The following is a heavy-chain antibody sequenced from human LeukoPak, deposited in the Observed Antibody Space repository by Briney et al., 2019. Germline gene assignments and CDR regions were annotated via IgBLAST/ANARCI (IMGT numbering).Heavy chain of an antibody. CDR2: FAPEDGER. D-gene: IGHD6-13*01. V-gene: IGHV1-24*01. CDR3: TAGVAVSRWYYFDY. Sequence: ASVKVSCKVSGYSLTDFSINWVRQAPGKGFEWMGGFAPEDGERIYAQKFQGRVTMTEDTSADTAYMELSSLKSEDTGVYFCTAGVAVSRWYYFDYWGQGTLVTVSS. CDR1: GYSLTDFS. J-gene: IGHJ4*01.